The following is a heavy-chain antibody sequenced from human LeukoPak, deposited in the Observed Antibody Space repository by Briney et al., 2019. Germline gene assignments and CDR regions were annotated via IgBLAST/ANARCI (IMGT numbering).Heavy chain of an antibody. CDR2: IYYSGST. CDR1: GGSISSSSCY. D-gene: IGHD3-16*01. CDR3: ARGGDYVDFDY. Sequence: SETLSLTCTVSGGSISSSSCYWGWIRQPPGKGLEWIGSIYYSGSTYYNPSLKSRVTISVDTSKNQFSLKLSSVTAADTAVYYCARGGDYVDFDYWGQGTLVTVSS. V-gene: IGHV4-39*07. J-gene: IGHJ4*02.